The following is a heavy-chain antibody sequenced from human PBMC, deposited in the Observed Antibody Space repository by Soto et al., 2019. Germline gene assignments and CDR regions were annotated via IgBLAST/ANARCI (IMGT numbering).Heavy chain of an antibody. V-gene: IGHV3-23*01. CDR1: GFTFSSYA. J-gene: IGHJ6*02. CDR3: AKDEAGVDSSGWYREVYYYYGMDV. CDR2: ISGSGGST. D-gene: IGHD6-19*01. Sequence: GGSLRLSCAASGFTFSSYAMSWVRQAPGKGLEWVSAISGSGGSTYYADSVKGRFTISRDNSKNTLYLQMNSLRAEDTAVYYCAKDEAGVDSSGWYREVYYYYGMDVWGQGTTVTVSS.